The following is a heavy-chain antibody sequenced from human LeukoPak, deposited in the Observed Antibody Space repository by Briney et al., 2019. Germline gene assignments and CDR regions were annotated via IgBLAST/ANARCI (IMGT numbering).Heavy chain of an antibody. CDR3: AISTYYYDSSGSKPLDI. D-gene: IGHD3-22*01. V-gene: IGHV4-30-4*01. CDR2: IYYSGST. CDR1: GGSISSGDYY. J-gene: IGHJ3*02. Sequence: SETLSLTCTVSGGSISSGDYYWSWIRQPPGKGLEWIGYIYYSGSTNYNPSLKSRVTISVDTSKNQFSLKLSSVTAADTAVYYCAISTYYYDSSGSKPLDIWGQGTMVTVSS.